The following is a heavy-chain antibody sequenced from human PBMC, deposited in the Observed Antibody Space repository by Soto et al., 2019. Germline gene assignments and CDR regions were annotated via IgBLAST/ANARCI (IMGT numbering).Heavy chain of an antibody. CDR1: GGSFSGYY. J-gene: IGHJ4*02. Sequence: PSETLSLTCAVYGGSFSGYYWSWIRQPPGKGLEWIGEINHSGSTNYNPSLKSRVTISVDTSKNQFSLKLSSVTAADTAVYYCARGASGYDDSSGYYSPYYFDDWGKGTLVTVSS. D-gene: IGHD3-22*01. CDR2: INHSGST. CDR3: ARGASGYDDSSGYYSPYYFDD. V-gene: IGHV4-34*01.